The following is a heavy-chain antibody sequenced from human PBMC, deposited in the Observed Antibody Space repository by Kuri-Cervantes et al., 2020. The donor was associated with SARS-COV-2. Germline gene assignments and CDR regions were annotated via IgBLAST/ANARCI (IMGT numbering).Heavy chain of an antibody. D-gene: IGHD3-3*01. V-gene: IGHV1-2*02. Sequence: ASVKVSCKASGNTFTGYYIHWVRQAPGQGLEWMGWINLNTDGTHYAQNFQGRVTMTRDTSISTAYMELTRLRSDDTAVYYCARVKYYDFWSGYYFTGDQSPKYYMDVWGKGTTVTVSS. CDR2: INLNTDGT. J-gene: IGHJ6*03. CDR3: ARVKYYDFWSGYYFTGDQSPKYYMDV. CDR1: GNTFTGYY.